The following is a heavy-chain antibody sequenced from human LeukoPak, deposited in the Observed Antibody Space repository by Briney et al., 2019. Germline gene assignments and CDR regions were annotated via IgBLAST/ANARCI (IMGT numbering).Heavy chain of an antibody. J-gene: IGHJ5*02. D-gene: IGHD4-23*01. CDR1: GGSFSGYY. V-gene: IGHV4-34*01. Sequence: SETLSLTCAVYGGSFSGYYWGWICQTPGEGVEWIGGIYHSGSTNYTPSLKSRVTISVDTSKNLFSLELSSVAAADTAVYYCARDWAVGNGFDPWGQGTLVTVSS. CDR2: IYHSGST. CDR3: ARDWAVGNGFDP.